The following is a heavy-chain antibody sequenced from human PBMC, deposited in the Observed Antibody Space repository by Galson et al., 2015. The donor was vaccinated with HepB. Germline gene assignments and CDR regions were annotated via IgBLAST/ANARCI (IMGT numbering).Heavy chain of an antibody. D-gene: IGHD6-19*01. J-gene: IGHJ2*01. CDR2: IYYSGRL. V-gene: IGHV4-39*01. Sequence: ETLSLTCSVSGGSISRSNYYWGWIRQPPGKGPEWIGSIYYSGRLFYNPSLKSRVTISVDTSKNQFSLRLTSVTAADTAVYYCARKPYPSGWLYWFFDLWGRGTLVTVSS. CDR1: GGSISRSNYY. CDR3: ARKPYPSGWLYWFFDL.